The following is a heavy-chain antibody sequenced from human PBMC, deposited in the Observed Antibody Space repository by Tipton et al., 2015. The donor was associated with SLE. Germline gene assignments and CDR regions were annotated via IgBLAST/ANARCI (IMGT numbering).Heavy chain of an antibody. CDR1: RFNFDQYA. V-gene: IGHV3-9*01. D-gene: IGHD3-22*01. CDR2: ITWNSNRI. CDR3: ARVRRYYYDSSAGEGGPFDY. Sequence: LSLTCAASRFNFDQYAMHWVRQAPGKGLEWVSSITWNSNRIAYADSVKGRFTISRDNAKTSLYLQMNSLRAEDTALYHCARVRRYYYDSSAGEGGPFDYWGQGTLVTVSS. J-gene: IGHJ4*02.